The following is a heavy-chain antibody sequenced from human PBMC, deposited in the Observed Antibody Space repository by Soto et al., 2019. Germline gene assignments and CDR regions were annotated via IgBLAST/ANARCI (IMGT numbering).Heavy chain of an antibody. CDR2: LYSGGRI. CDR1: GFTVSDNY. J-gene: IGHJ6*02. CDR3: AKSDPGYAYGLNV. Sequence: EAQLVESGGGLIQPGGSLRLSCAASGFTVSDNYITWVRQAPGKGLEWVSLLYSGGRIYYADSVMGRFTISRDTSKNTLDLQMNSLRTEDTAVYYCAKSDPGYAYGLNVWGQGTTVTVSS. V-gene: IGHV3-53*01. D-gene: IGHD5-18*01.